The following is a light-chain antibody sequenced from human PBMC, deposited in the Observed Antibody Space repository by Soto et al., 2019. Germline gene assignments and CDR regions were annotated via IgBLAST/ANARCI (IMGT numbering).Light chain of an antibody. CDR3: QQANSFPLT. V-gene: IGKV1-12*01. CDR2: GAS. Sequence: DIQMTQSPSFVSASVGDRVTITCRASQGISRSLAWSQQRPGKAPELMIYGASSLQSGVPSRFSGSGSGTDFTLTISSLQPEDFATYYCQQANSFPLTVGQGTRLEIK. CDR1: QGISRS. J-gene: IGKJ5*01.